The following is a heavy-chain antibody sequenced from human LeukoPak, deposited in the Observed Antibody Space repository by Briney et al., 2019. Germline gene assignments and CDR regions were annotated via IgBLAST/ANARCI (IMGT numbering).Heavy chain of an antibody. CDR3: ARDPGSLGFDY. CDR2: INPSGGST. J-gene: IGHJ4*02. V-gene: IGHV1-46*01. CDR1: GYTFTSYY. Sequence: ASVKVSCTASGYTFTSYYMHWVRQAPGQGLEWMGIINPSGGSTTYAQKFQGRVTMTRDTSTRTVYMELSSLRSEDTAVYYCARDPGSLGFDYWGQGTLVTVSS. D-gene: IGHD2-15*01.